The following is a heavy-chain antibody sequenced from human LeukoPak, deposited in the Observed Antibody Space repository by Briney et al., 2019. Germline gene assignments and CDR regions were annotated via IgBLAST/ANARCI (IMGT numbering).Heavy chain of an antibody. V-gene: IGHV4-38-2*02. Sequence: PSETLSLTCTVSGYSINSGYYWGWIRQPPGKGLEWIGTIYHSGNTYYNPSLKSRVTISVDTSKNQFSLKLSSVTAADTAVYYCARVDRITIFVVVSWGQGTLVTVSS. CDR2: IYHSGNT. CDR3: ARVDRITIFVVVS. CDR1: GYSINSGYY. J-gene: IGHJ5*02. D-gene: IGHD3-3*01.